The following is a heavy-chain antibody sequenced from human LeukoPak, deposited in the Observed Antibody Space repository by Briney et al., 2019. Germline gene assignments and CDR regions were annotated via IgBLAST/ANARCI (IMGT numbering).Heavy chain of an antibody. V-gene: IGHV3-48*01. D-gene: IGHD6-13*01. CDR3: ARDPSSSWIPFDY. CDR2: ISSTSSNI. Sequence: SGGSLRLSCAVSGFTFSKYSMNWVRQAPGKGLEWVSHISSTSSNIYYADSVKGRFTISRDNAKNSVYLQMNSLRAEDTAVYYCARDPSSSWIPFDYSGQGTLVTVSS. CDR1: GFTFSKYS. J-gene: IGHJ4*02.